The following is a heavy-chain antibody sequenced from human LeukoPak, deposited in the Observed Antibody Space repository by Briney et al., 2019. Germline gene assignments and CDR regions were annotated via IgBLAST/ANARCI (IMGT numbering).Heavy chain of an antibody. D-gene: IGHD3-10*01. V-gene: IGHV3-64*02. CDR3: ARVGNSGAFDF. CDR2: ISGSGHST. CDR1: GFTLSDYT. J-gene: IGHJ3*01. Sequence: GGSPRLSCVASGFTLSDYTMHWIRQAPGKGLEYVSAISGSGHSTYSADSVKGRFTISRDNSQNTLCLHIGSLRAGATAPYYSARVGNSGAFDFWGQETMVTVSS.